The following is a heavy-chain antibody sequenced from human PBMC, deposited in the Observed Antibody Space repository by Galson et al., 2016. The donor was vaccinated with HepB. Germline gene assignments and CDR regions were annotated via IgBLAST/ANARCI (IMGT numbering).Heavy chain of an antibody. CDR1: GFTVSDNY. V-gene: IGHV3-53*01. CDR3: VGSHYRSSSDY. D-gene: IGHD1-26*01. J-gene: IGHJ4*02. CDR2: IYASGRT. Sequence: SLRLSCAASGFTVSDNYVSWVRQPPGKGLEWVSGIYASGRTFYADSVKGRFTIDNSKNTLFLQMNSLRVEDTAGYYCVGSHYRSSSDYWGQGTLVTVSS.